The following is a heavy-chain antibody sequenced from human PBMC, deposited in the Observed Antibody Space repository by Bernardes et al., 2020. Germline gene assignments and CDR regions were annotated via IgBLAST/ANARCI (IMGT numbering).Heavy chain of an antibody. Sequence: SETLSLTCTVSGGSISSYYWSWIRQPPGKGLEWIGYIYYSGSTNYNPSLKSRVTISVDTSKNQFSLKLSSVTAADTAVYYCARTDYCDSPVGYYYGMDVWGKGTTVTVSS. J-gene: IGHJ6*04. D-gene: IGHD4-17*01. CDR3: ARTDYCDSPVGYYYGMDV. CDR2: IYYSGST. V-gene: IGHV4-59*01. CDR1: GGSISSYY.